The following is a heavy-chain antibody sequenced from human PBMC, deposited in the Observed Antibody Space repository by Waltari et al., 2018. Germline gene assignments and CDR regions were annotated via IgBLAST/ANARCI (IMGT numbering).Heavy chain of an antibody. CDR3: ARRATDSGCYFRFDY. CDR1: GGSISISNYY. D-gene: IGHD1-26*01. Sequence: QLQLQESGPGLVKPSETLSLTCTVSGGSISISNYYWGWIRQPPGKGLEWIGSIYYSGSTYYNPSLKSRVTISVDTSKNQFSLKLSSVTAADTAVYYCARRATDSGCYFRFDYWGQGTLVTVSS. V-gene: IGHV4-39*01. CDR2: IYYSGST. J-gene: IGHJ4*02.